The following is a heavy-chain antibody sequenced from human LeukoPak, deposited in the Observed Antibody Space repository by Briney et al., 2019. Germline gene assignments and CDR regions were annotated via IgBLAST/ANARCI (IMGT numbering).Heavy chain of an antibody. D-gene: IGHD3-9*01. J-gene: IGHJ3*02. CDR3: ARDVFPYYGLLPGPNEAFDI. V-gene: IGHV4-4*02. CDR2: IFHTGST. CDR1: GGSISSRNW. Sequence: ASGTLSLTCAVSGGSISSRNWWTWVRQPPGKGLEWIGEIFHTGSTNYNPSLKSRVTISVDKSTNLFSLNLTSVSAADTAVYYCARDVFPYYGLLPGPNEAFDIWGQGTRVTVSS.